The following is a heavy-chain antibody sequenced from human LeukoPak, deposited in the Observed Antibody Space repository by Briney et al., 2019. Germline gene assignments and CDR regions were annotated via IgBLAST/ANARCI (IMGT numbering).Heavy chain of an antibody. CDR3: ARVIAGDFDY. J-gene: IGHJ4*02. CDR2: MNPNSGNT. CDR1: GGTFSSYA. D-gene: IGHD6-13*01. Sequence: ASVKVSCKASGGTFSSYAISWVRQATGQGLEWMGWMNPNSGNTGYAQKFQGRVTMTRNTSISTAYMELSSLRSEDTAVYYCARVIAGDFDYWGQGTLVTVSS. V-gene: IGHV1-8*02.